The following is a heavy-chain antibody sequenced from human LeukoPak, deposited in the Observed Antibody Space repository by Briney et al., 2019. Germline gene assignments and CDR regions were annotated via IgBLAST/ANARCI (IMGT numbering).Heavy chain of an antibody. V-gene: IGHV3-74*01. CDR1: GFTFSSYW. D-gene: IGHD3-10*01. CDR2: INSDGSST. Sequence: GGSLRLSCAASGFTFSSYWMHWVRQAPGKGLVWVSRINSDGSSTSYADSVKGRFTISRDNAKNTLYLQMNSLRAEDTAVYYCARDSVKWFGDPSGGFDIWGQGTMVAVSS. J-gene: IGHJ3*02. CDR3: ARDSVKWFGDPSGGFDI.